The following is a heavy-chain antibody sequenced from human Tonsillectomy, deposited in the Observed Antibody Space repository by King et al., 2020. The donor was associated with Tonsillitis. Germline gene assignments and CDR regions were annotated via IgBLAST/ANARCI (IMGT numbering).Heavy chain of an antibody. D-gene: IGHD5-24*01. V-gene: IGHV4-59*01. Sequence: QLQESGPGLVKPSETLSLTCTVSGGSISSYYWSWIRQPPGKGLEWVGYIYYSGSTNYNPSLKSRVTISVDTSKNKFSLKLSSVTAADTAVYYCARAGGERCLQLFDYWGQGTLVTVSS. CDR1: GGSISSYY. CDR3: ARAGGERCLQLFDY. CDR2: IYYSGST. J-gene: IGHJ4*02.